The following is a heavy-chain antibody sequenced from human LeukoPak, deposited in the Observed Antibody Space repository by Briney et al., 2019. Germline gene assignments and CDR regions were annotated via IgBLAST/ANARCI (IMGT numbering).Heavy chain of an antibody. CDR3: ARVGCSSTSCYYYYGMDV. CDR1: GFTVSSNY. J-gene: IGHJ6*02. CDR2: IYSDGYT. V-gene: IGHV3-66*01. Sequence: GGSLRLSCAASGFTVSSNYMSWVRQAPGKGLEWVSVIYSDGYTYHADSVKGRFTISRDNSKNTLYLQMGSLRAEDMAVYYCARVGCSSTSCYYYYGMDVWGQGTTATVSS. D-gene: IGHD2-2*01.